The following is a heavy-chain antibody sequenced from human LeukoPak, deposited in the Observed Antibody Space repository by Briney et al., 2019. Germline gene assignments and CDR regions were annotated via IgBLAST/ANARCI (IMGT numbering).Heavy chain of an antibody. CDR2: INHSGST. J-gene: IGHJ4*02. D-gene: IGHD5-18*01. V-gene: IGHV4-34*01. CDR1: GGSFSGYY. CDR3: ARGNRIQLWSFDY. Sequence: PSETLSLTCAVYGGSFSGYYWSWIRQPLGKGLEWIGEINHSGSTNYNPSLKSRVTISVDTSKNQFSLKLSSVTAADTAVYYCARGNRIQLWSFDYWGQGTLVTVSS.